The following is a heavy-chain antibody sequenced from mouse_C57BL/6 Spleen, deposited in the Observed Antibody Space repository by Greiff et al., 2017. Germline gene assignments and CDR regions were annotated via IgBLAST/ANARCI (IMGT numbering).Heavy chain of an antibody. D-gene: IGHD2-4*01. V-gene: IGHV1-22*01. CDR2: INPNNGGT. J-gene: IGHJ2*01. Sequence: VQLQQSGPELVKPGASVKMSCKASGYTFTDYNMHWVKQSHGKSLEWIGYINPNNGGTSYNQKFKGKATLTVNKSSSTAYMEIRSLTSEDSAVYYCAGYDDDGFDYWGQGTTLTVSS. CDR3: AGYDDDGFDY. CDR1: GYTFTDYN.